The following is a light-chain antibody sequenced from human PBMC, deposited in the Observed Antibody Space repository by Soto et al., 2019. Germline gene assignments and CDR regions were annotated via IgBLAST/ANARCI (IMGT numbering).Light chain of an antibody. V-gene: IGLV2-14*01. CDR1: SSDVGGYNY. CDR2: DVS. CDR3: SSYTSSSTLYV. J-gene: IGLJ1*01. Sequence: QSVLTQPASVSGSPGQSITISCTGTSSDVGGYNYVSWYQQHPGKAPKLMIYDVSNRPSGVSNRFSGSKSGNTASLTISWPQAEDEADYYCSSYTSSSTLYVFGTGTKLTVL.